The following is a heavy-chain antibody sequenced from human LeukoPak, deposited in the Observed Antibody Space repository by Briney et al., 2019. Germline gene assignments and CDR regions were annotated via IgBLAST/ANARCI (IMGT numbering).Heavy chain of an antibody. CDR3: ARDRYSSSWYDDY. CDR2: ISSSGSTI. D-gene: IGHD6-13*01. CDR1: GFTFSDYY. V-gene: IGHV3-11*04. Sequence: GGSLRLSCAASGFTFSDYYMSWIRQAPGKGLEWVSYISSSGSTIYYADSVKGRFTISRDNAKNSLYLQMNSLRAEDTAVYYCARDRYSSSWYDDYWGQGTLVTVSS. J-gene: IGHJ4*02.